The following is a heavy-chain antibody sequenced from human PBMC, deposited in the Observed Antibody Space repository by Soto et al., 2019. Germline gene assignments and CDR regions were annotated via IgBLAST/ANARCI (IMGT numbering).Heavy chain of an antibody. D-gene: IGHD1-7*01. CDR1: GYTFSNDA. CDR2: VSAYNGNT. CDR3: ARASRYYWNYMMY. V-gene: IGHV1-18*01. Sequence: QVQLVQSGAEVKKPGASVKVSCKASGYTFSNDAITWVRQAPGQGLEWMGWVSAYNGNTNYAQKFKGRVTMTTDTYTSTADMEIRSLRYDDTAVYFCARASRYYWNYMMYWGQGTLVTVSS. J-gene: IGHJ4*02.